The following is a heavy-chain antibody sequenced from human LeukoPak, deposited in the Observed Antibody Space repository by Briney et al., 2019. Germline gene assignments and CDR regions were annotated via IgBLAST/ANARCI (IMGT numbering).Heavy chain of an antibody. CDR1: GGSISSYY. CDR3: AKDLGGGLVLGPPAAPQTDY. CDR2: IRYSGST. D-gene: IGHD6-19*01. Sequence: SETLSLTCTVSGGSISSYYWSWIRQPPEKGLEWIGYIRYSGSTNYNPSLKSRVTISVDTSKKQFSLKLSSVTAADTAVYYCAKDLGGGLVLGPPAAPQTDYLGQGTLVTVSS. J-gene: IGHJ4*02. V-gene: IGHV4-59*12.